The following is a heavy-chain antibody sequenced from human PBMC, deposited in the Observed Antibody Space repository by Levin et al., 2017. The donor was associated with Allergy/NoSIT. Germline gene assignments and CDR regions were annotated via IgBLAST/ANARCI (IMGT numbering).Heavy chain of an antibody. CDR1: GFKFDNYA. CDR2: LDDGGGNR. V-gene: IGHV3-23*01. J-gene: IGHJ3*02. Sequence: GGSLRLSCAASGFKFDNYAMTWVRQAPGKGLEWVSTLDDGGGNRYYADSVKGRCTISRDNSRNILYLQLSGLRAEDTALYYCAKEQKTRIAGAVFDIWGRGTMVTVSS. CDR3: AKEQKTRIAGAVFDI. D-gene: IGHD6-19*01.